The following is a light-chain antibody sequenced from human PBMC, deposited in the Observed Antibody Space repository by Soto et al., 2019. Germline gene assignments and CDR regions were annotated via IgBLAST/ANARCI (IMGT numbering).Light chain of an antibody. CDR2: AAS. CDR1: QSISTY. V-gene: IGKV1-39*01. CDR3: QQSNSAHPWT. Sequence: DIQMTQSPSSLSASVGDIVTISCRASQSISTYLNWYQQKPVKAPRLLIYAASSVQTGVPPRFSGSGSGTDFTLTISSLRPEDIATYFCQQSNSAHPWTFGHGTKVDIK. J-gene: IGKJ1*01.